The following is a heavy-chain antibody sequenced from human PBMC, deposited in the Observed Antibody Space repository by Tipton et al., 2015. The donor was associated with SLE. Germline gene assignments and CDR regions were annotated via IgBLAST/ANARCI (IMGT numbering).Heavy chain of an antibody. J-gene: IGHJ4*02. V-gene: IGHV4-39*07. CDR2: VFNSGST. CDR3: ARAGYCTGATCYSLTGYNTGWTLLD. D-gene: IGHD2-15*01. CDR1: GASISDNSYY. Sequence: TLSLTCTVSGASISDNSYYWGWIRQPPGTGLQWVGSVFNSGSTYYNPSLESRVTISIDTSKNQFSLKLSSVTAADTAVYYCARAGYCTGATCYSLTGYNTGWTLLDWGQGTLVTVSS.